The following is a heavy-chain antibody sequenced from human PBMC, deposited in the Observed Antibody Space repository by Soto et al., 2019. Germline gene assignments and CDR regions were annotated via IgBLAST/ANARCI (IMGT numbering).Heavy chain of an antibody. V-gene: IGHV4-30-4*01. CDR1: GGSISSGDYY. CDR2: IYYSGST. D-gene: IGHD3-3*01. J-gene: IGHJ5*02. Sequence: PSETLSLTCTVSGGSISSGDYYWSWIRQPPGKGLEWIGYIYYSGSTYYNPSLKSRVTISVDTSKNQFSLKPSSVTAADTAVYYCARVWSGYYDEYNWFDPWGQGTLVTVSS. CDR3: ARVWSGYYDEYNWFDP.